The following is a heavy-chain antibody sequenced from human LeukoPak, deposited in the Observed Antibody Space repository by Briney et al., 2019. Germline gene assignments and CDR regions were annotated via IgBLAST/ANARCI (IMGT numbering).Heavy chain of an antibody. J-gene: IGHJ3*02. V-gene: IGHV1-24*01. CDR3: ATELKRLYYYGSGSYYAFDI. Sequence: GASVKVSCKVSGYTLTELSMHWVRQAPVKGLEWMRGFDPEDGETIYAQKFQGRVTMTEDTSTDTAYMELSSLRSEDTAVYYCATELKRLYYYGSGSYYAFDIWGQGTMVTVSS. CDR2: FDPEDGET. CDR1: GYTLTELS. D-gene: IGHD3-10*01.